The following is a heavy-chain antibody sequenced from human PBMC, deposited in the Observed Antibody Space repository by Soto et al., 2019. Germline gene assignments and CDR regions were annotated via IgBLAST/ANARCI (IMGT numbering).Heavy chain of an antibody. CDR2: INAGNGNT. J-gene: IGHJ4*02. V-gene: IGHV1-3*01. D-gene: IGHD2-2*01. CDR3: ARDNGVVPAAATGFDY. Sequence: QVQLVQSGADVKKPGASVKVSCKASGYTFSSYAMHWVRQAPGQRLEWMGWINAGNGNTKYSQNFQGSITFTRDPSATTAYMELSSLRSEDTAVYYCARDNGVVPAAATGFDYWGQGTLVTVSS. CDR1: GYTFSSYA.